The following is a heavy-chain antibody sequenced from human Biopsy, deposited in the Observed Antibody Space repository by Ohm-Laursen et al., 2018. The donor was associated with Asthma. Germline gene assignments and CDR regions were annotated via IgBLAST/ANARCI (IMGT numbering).Heavy chain of an antibody. J-gene: IGHJ4*02. D-gene: IGHD6-6*01. CDR2: ISYDGSNR. Sequence: SLRLSCAASGFAVSRDYMFWVRQAPGKGLEWVAVISYDGSNRYSADSVRGRFTISRDNSKNTLYLQMNSLRAEDTAVYYCARAISSSWWAVEYWGQGTLVTVSS. CDR1: GFAVSRDY. V-gene: IGHV3-30*03. CDR3: ARAISSSWWAVEY.